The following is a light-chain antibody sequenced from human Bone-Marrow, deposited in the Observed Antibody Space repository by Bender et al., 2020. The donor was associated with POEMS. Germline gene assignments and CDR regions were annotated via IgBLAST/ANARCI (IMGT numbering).Light chain of an antibody. V-gene: IGLV2-11*01. CDR1: SNDVGGYNS. CDR2: DVS. Sequence: QSALTQPRSVSGSPGQSVTISCTGTSNDVGGYNSVSWYQQNPGKAPKLMIYDVSKRPSGVPDRFSGSKSDNTASLTISGLQPEDEANYYCAVWDDRLKGVFGGGTKLTVL. J-gene: IGLJ3*02. CDR3: AVWDDRLKGV.